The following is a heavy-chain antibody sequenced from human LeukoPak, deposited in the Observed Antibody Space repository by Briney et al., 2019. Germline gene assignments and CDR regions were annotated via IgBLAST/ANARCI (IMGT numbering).Heavy chain of an antibody. CDR3: ARGVAGTGAYYYYYYYMDV. CDR1: GGSISSYY. Sequence: PSETLSLTCTVSGGSISSYYWSWIRQPPGKGLEWIGYIYYSGSTNYNPSLKSRVTISVDTSKNQFSLKLSSVTAADTAVYYCARGVAGTGAYYYYYYYMDVWGKGTTVTVSS. V-gene: IGHV4-59*01. J-gene: IGHJ6*03. D-gene: IGHD6-13*01. CDR2: IYYSGST.